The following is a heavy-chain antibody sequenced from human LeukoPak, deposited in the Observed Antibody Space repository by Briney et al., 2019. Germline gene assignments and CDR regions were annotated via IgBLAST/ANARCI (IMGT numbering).Heavy chain of an antibody. J-gene: IGHJ4*02. V-gene: IGHV4-34*01. D-gene: IGHD3-10*01. Sequence: SETLPLTCAVYGGSFSGDYWSWIRQPPGKGLEWIGEINHSGSTNYNPSLKSRVTISVDTSKNQFSLKLSSVTAADTAVYYCARRVRGVITPLDYWGQGTLVTVSS. CDR1: GGSFSGDY. CDR2: INHSGST. CDR3: ARRVRGVITPLDY.